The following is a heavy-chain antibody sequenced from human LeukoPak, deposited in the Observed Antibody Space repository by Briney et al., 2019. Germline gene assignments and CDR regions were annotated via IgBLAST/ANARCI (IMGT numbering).Heavy chain of an antibody. CDR1: GSSISSGYY. V-gene: IGHV4-38-2*02. J-gene: IGHJ5*02. D-gene: IGHD3-10*01. CDR3: ARVLSGGSGTTNWFDP. CDR2: MYHSGST. Sequence: SETLSLTCTVSGSSISSGYYWGWIRQPPGKGLEWIGSMYHSGSTYYNPSLKSRVTISVDTSKNQFSLRLSSVTAADTAVYYCARVLSGGSGTTNWFDPWGQGTLVTVSS.